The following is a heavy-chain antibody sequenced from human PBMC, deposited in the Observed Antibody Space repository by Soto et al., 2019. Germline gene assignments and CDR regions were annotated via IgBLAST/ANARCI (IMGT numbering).Heavy chain of an antibody. CDR1: GGSFSGCY. V-gene: IGHV4-34*01. D-gene: IGHD1-1*01. CDR2: INHSGST. CDR3: ARLDIGPYYYGMDV. J-gene: IGHJ6*02. Sequence: SETLSLTCAVYGGSFSGCYWSWIRQPPGKGLEWIGEINHSGSTNYNPSLKSRVTISVDTSKNQFSLKLSSVTAADTAVYYCARLDIGPYYYGMDVWGQGTTVTVSS.